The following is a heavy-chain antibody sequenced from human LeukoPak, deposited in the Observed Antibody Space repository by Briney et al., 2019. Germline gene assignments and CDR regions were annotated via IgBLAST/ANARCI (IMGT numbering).Heavy chain of an antibody. CDR3: VKDSPPRYSGSPPAY. V-gene: IGHV3-7*03. CDR1: GFTFSSYW. CDR2: INKDGGEK. D-gene: IGHD1-26*01. Sequence: GGSLRLSCAASGFTFSSYWLSWVRQAPGKGLEWVANINKDGGEKYYVDSVKGRFTISRDNAKNSLYLQMNSLRADDTAVYYCVKDSPPRYSGSPPAYWGQGTLVTVSS. J-gene: IGHJ4*02.